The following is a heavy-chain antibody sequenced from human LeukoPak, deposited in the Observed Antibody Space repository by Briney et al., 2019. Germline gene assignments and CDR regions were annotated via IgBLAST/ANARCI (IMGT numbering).Heavy chain of an antibody. D-gene: IGHD1-1*01. CDR3: ARLYQVQLERLLDY. V-gene: IGHV5-51*01. CDR1: GYSFTSYW. CDR2: IYPGDSDT. Sequence: GASVKVSCKASGYSFTSYWIGWVRQMPGKGLEWMGIIYPGDSDTRYSPSFQGQVTISADKSISTAYLQWSSLKASDTAMYYCARLYQVQLERLLDYWGQGTLVTVSS. J-gene: IGHJ4*02.